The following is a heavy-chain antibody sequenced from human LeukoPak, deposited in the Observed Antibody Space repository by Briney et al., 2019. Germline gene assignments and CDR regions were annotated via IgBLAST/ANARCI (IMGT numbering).Heavy chain of an antibody. CDR2: ISSDSSTV. CDR3: ARDKPYPDFWR. CDR1: GCTFSSYS. Sequence: PGGSLRLSCAASGCTFSSYSMNWVRQAPGKGLEWISYISSDSSTVYFADSEKGRFTISRDNAKHSLYLQMKSVRAEDTGVYFCARDKPYPDFWRWGQGTLVTVCS. J-gene: IGHJ4*02. D-gene: IGHD3-3*01. V-gene: IGHV3-48*01.